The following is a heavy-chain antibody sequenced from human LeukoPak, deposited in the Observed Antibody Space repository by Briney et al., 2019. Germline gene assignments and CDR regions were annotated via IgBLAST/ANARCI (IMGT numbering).Heavy chain of an antibody. Sequence: GGSLRLSCAGSGLTFINYWVTGVRQVPGRGLEWVANINRDGSGKYYLPSVRGRFTISKDDAKDSLYLQMDSLRPEDTAIYYCARVEYSGNVNFYWGQGTLVTVSS. CDR1: GLTFINYW. CDR2: INRDGSGK. V-gene: IGHV3-7*03. D-gene: IGHD1-26*01. CDR3: ARVEYSGNVNFY. J-gene: IGHJ4*02.